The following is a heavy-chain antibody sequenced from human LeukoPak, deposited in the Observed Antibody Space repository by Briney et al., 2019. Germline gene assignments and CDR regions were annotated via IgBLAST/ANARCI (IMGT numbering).Heavy chain of an antibody. V-gene: IGHV4-59*01. J-gene: IGHJ4*02. CDR1: GGSIRSYY. D-gene: IGHD1-26*01. CDR2: IYHSGRN. Sequence: SETLSLTCTVSGGSIRSYYWSWIRQPPGKGLEWIGYIYHSGRNDYNPSLKSRVTISVDTSKNQFSLKLSSVTAADTAVYYCARGATRIVGATPFDYWGQGTLVTVSS. CDR3: ARGATRIVGATPFDY.